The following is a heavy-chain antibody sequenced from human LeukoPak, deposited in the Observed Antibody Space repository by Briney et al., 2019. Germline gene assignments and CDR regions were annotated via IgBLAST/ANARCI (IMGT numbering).Heavy chain of an antibody. V-gene: IGHV5-51*01. D-gene: IGHD5-24*01. J-gene: IGHJ4*02. Sequence: GESLKISFQASGYRFTSYWIAWVRPIPGKGLEWMGIINPADSDTRYSLSIQGQVTISADRSISTAYLQWSSLKASDNAIYYCARGEGGYNYAFWGQGTLVSVSS. CDR2: INPADSDT. CDR1: GYRFTSYW. CDR3: ARGEGGYNYAF.